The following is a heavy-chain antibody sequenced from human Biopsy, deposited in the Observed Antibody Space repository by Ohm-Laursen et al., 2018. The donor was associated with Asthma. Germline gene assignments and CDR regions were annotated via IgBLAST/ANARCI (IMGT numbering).Heavy chain of an antibody. Sequence: SQTLSLTCSVSGGSIGAGDYYWSWIRQPPGKGLEWIGSIYYSGSTSHNPSLTSRLTISVDTSKNQFSLKLTSVTDADTAVYYCARASLAARANWFDPWGQGTLVSVSS. V-gene: IGHV4-30-4*01. CDR3: ARASLAARANWFDP. J-gene: IGHJ5*02. CDR1: GGSIGAGDYY. D-gene: IGHD6-6*01. CDR2: IYYSGST.